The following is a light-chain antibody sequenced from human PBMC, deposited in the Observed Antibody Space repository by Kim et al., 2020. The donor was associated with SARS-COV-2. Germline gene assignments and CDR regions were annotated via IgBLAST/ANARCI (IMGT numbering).Light chain of an antibody. J-gene: IGLJ2*01. CDR2: RNN. V-gene: IGLV1-47*01. Sequence: QSVLTQPPSASGTPGQRVSISCSGSSSNIGSNYVYWYQQLPRTAPKLLIHRNNQRPSGVPERFSGSKSGTPASLAISGLRSEDEADYYCATWDDSLSGVIFGGGTQLTVL. CDR1: SSNIGSNY. CDR3: ATWDDSLSGVI.